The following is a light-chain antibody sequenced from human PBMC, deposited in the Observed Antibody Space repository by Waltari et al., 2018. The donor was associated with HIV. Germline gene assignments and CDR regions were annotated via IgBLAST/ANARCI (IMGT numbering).Light chain of an antibody. V-gene: IGLV2-14*01. CDR3: SSFGRGNTVL. J-gene: IGLJ2*01. Sequence: QSALTQPASVSGSPGQSITISCTGTSSDVGAYNYVSWYQRYPGKAPKVMMFEVNNRPSGVSDRFSGSKSGNTASLTISGLQVEDEAVYFCSSFGRGNTVLFGGGTKVTVL. CDR1: SSDVGAYNY. CDR2: EVN.